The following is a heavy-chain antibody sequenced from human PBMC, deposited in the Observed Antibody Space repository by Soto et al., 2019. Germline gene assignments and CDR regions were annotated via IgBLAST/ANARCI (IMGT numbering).Heavy chain of an antibody. D-gene: IGHD6-19*01. CDR1: GYTFTGYY. Sequence: QVQLVQSGAEVKKPGASVKVSCKASGYTFTGYYMHWVRQAPGQGLEWMGWINPNRGGTNYAQKFKGWFTMTRDTSISTAYMELSRLRSDDTAVYYCARVGLVNLDAFDIWGQGTMVTVSS. CDR3: ARVGLVNLDAFDI. CDR2: INPNRGGT. V-gene: IGHV1-2*04. J-gene: IGHJ3*02.